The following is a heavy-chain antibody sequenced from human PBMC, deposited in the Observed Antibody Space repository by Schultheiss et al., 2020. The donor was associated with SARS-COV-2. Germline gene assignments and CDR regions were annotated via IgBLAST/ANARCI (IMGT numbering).Heavy chain of an antibody. J-gene: IGHJ4*02. Sequence: GESLKISCKGSGYSFTSYWISWVRQMPGKGLEWMGRIDPSDSYTNYSPSFQGHVTISADKSISTAYLQWSSLKASDTAIYYCATSGRLQFSFDYWGQGTLVTVSS. D-gene: IGHD5-24*01. V-gene: IGHV5-10-1*01. CDR2: IDPSDSYT. CDR3: ATSGRLQFSFDY. CDR1: GYSFTSYW.